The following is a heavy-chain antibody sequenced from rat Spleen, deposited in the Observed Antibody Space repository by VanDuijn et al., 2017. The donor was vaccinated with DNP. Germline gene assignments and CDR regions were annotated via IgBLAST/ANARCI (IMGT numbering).Heavy chain of an antibody. J-gene: IGHJ3*01. D-gene: IGHD1-12*02. CDR2: INTSGGSP. CDR3: ASSYYYDGSYYPFAY. CDR1: GFTFSNYD. Sequence: EVQLVESGGGLVQPGRSLKLSCAASGFTFSNYDMAWVRQAPTKGLEWVASINTSGGSPYYRDSVKGRFTVSRNNAKSTLYLQMDSLRSEDTATYYCASSYYYDGSYYPFAYWGQGTLVAVSS. V-gene: IGHV5-25*01.